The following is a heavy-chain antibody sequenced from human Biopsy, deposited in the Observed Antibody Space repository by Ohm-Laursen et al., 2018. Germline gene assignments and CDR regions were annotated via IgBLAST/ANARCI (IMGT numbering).Heavy chain of an antibody. D-gene: IGHD3-22*01. V-gene: IGHV4-59*01. CDR3: ARDRGYYSDRTVPGYFDL. CDR1: GDSISSYY. CDR2: VYYTGST. Sequence: GTLSLTWTVSGDSISSYYWSWIRQPPGKGLEWIGYVYYTGSTDYNPSLQSRVTISVDTSKNHFSLRLRSVTPADTAIYYCARDRGYYSDRTVPGYFDLWGRGTLITVSS. J-gene: IGHJ2*01.